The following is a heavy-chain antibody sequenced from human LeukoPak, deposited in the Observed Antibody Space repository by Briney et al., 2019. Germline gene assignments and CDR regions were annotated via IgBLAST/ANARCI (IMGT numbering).Heavy chain of an antibody. V-gene: IGHV3-21*01. CDR1: GFTFSSYS. CDR2: ISSSSSYI. Sequence: GGSLRLSCAASGFTFSSYSMYWVRQAPGKGLEWVSSISSSSSYIYYADSVKGRFTISRDNAKNSLYLQMNSLRAEDPAVYYCARDPVGAVDYWGQGTLVTVSS. D-gene: IGHD1-26*01. J-gene: IGHJ4*02. CDR3: ARDPVGAVDY.